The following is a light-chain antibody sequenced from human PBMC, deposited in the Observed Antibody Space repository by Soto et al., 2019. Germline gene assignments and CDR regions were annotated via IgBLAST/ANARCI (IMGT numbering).Light chain of an antibody. CDR2: AAS. J-gene: IGKJ4*02. CDR3: QQYGSSSRT. Sequence: EIVLTQSPATLSLSPGERATLSSRASQSVRSYLGWYQQKPGQAPRRLIYAASSWASGVPARFSGSGSGTDFTLAISRLEPEDFAAYYCQQYGSSSRTFGGGTKVDI. CDR1: QSVRSY. V-gene: IGKV3-20*01.